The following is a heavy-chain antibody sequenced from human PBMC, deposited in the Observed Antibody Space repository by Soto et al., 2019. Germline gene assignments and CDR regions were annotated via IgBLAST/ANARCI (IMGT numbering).Heavy chain of an antibody. J-gene: IGHJ4*02. Sequence: GGSLRLSCAASGFTFSSYAMHWVRQAPGKGLEWVAVISYDGSNKYYADSVKGRFTISRDNSKNTLYLQVNSLRAEDTAVYYCARGQGVKWLLPNYFDYWGQGTLVTVSS. CDR2: ISYDGSNK. CDR1: GFTFSSYA. CDR3: ARGQGVKWLLPNYFDY. V-gene: IGHV3-30-3*01. D-gene: IGHD3-22*01.